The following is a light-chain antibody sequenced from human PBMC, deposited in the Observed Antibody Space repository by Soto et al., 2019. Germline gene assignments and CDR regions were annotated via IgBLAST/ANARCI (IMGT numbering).Light chain of an antibody. V-gene: IGLV1-47*01. CDR1: SSNIGSNY. CDR3: AAWDDSLSGNVV. J-gene: IGLJ2*01. CDR2: RNN. Sequence: QSVLTQPPSASGSPGQRVTISCSGSSSNIGSNYVYWYQQLPGTAPKLLIYRNNQRPSGVPDRFSGSKSGTSASLAISGLRSEDEADYDCAAWDDSLSGNVVFGGGTKITVL.